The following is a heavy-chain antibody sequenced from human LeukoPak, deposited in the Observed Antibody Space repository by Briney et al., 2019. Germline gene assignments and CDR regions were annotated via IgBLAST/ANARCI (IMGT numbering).Heavy chain of an antibody. V-gene: IGHV4-4*02. CDR2: IYHNGST. CDR1: GGSISSSNW. J-gene: IGHJ4*02. CDR3: VKVSGSGRKDFDT. D-gene: IGHD3-10*01. Sequence: PSETLSLTCAVSGGSISSSNWWSWVRPPPGKGLEWIGEIYHNGSTNYNPSLKSRVTISVDKSKNQFSLKVSSVTAADTAVYYCVKVSGSGRKDFDTWGQGTPVTVSS.